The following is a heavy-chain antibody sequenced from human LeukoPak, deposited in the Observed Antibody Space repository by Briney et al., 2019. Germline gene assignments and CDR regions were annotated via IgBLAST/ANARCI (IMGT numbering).Heavy chain of an antibody. V-gene: IGHV4-34*01. Sequence: LETLSPTCAVSGGSFSGSYWNWIRQPPGKGLEWIGEINHSGSTTYNPSLKSRVTISVDTSKNQFSLKLSSVTAADTAVYYCARWMVGDAFDIWGQGTMVTVSS. D-gene: IGHD3-10*01. CDR3: ARWMVGDAFDI. CDR1: GGSFSGSY. CDR2: INHSGST. J-gene: IGHJ3*02.